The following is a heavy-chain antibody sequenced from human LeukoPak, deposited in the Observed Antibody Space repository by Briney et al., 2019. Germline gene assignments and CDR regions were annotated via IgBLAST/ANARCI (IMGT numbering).Heavy chain of an antibody. CDR2: ISGRGDVI. Sequence: GGSLRLSCAASGFTFSNYEMNWVRQAPGKGLEWVSYISGRGDVIYYADSVKGRFTISRDNAKNSLYLQMNSLRAEDTAVYYCARVPNWNSVNWFDPWGQGTLVTVSS. V-gene: IGHV3-48*03. CDR1: GFTFSNYE. D-gene: IGHD1-7*01. CDR3: ARVPNWNSVNWFDP. J-gene: IGHJ5*02.